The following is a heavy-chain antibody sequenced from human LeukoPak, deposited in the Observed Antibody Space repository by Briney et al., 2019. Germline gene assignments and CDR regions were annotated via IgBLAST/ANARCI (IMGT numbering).Heavy chain of an antibody. J-gene: IGHJ4*02. CDR3: AKGQERVTLVYFDY. V-gene: IGHV3-23*01. Sequence: GGSLRLSCAASGFTFSSYAISWVRQAPGKGLEWVSGISGSSGSGGSTYYADSVKGRFTISRDNSKNTLYLQMNSLRAEDTAVYYCAKGQERVTLVYFDYWGQGNLVTVS. CDR1: GFTFSSYA. CDR2: ISGSSGSGGST. D-gene: IGHD4/OR15-4a*01.